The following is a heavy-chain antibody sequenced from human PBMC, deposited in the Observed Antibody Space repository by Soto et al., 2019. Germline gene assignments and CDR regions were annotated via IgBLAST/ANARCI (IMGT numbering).Heavy chain of an antibody. CDR2: ISAYNGNT. CDR3: ARDPRSNKGWLGMAKDY. Sequence: QVQLVQSGAEVKKPGASVKVSCKASGYTFISYGISWVRQAPGQGLEWMGWISAYNGNTNYAQKLQGRVTMTTDTSTSTAYMELRSLRSDDTAVYYCARDPRSNKGWLGMAKDYWGQGTLVTVSS. CDR1: GYTFISYG. D-gene: IGHD6-19*01. J-gene: IGHJ4*02. V-gene: IGHV1-18*01.